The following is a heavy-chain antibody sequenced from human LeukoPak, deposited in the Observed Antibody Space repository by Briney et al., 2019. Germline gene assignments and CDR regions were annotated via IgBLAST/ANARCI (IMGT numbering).Heavy chain of an antibody. CDR3: ARGFRGGHLDY. D-gene: IGHD3-16*01. J-gene: IGHJ4*02. V-gene: IGHV4-59*01. CDR2: FYNSGST. Sequence: SETLSLTCAVYGGSFSGYYWSWIRQPPGKRLEWIGYFYNSGSTNYNPSLKGRVTISVDTSKKQLSLKLNSVTAADTAVYFCARGFRGGHLDYWGQGTLVTVSS. CDR1: GGSFSGYY.